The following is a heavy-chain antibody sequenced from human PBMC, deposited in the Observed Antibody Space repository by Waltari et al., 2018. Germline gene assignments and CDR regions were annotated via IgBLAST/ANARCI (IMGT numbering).Heavy chain of an antibody. CDR3: ARDPPGVAAAGPGRG. Sequence: EVQLVESGGGLVQPWGSLRLSCAASGITVGNNYMSWVRQAPGKGLELISLIYSSGSTYYADSVKGRFTISRDNSKNTLYLQMNSLRSEDTAVYFCARDPPGVAAAGPGRGWGQGTLVTVSS. CDR1: GITVGNNY. CDR2: IYSSGST. V-gene: IGHV3-66*02. D-gene: IGHD6-25*01. J-gene: IGHJ4*02.